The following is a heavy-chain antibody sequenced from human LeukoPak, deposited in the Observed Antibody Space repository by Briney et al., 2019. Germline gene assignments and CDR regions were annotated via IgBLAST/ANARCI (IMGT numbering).Heavy chain of an antibody. CDR1: GGSISSGSYY. CDR3: AREGIASGDY. Sequence: SQTLSLTCTVSGGSISSGSYYWSWIRQPAGKGLKWIGRIYTSGSTNYNPSLKSRVTISVDTSKNQFSLKLSSVTAADTAVYYCAREGIASGDYWGQGTLVTVSS. CDR2: IYTSGST. D-gene: IGHD6-13*01. J-gene: IGHJ4*02. V-gene: IGHV4-61*02.